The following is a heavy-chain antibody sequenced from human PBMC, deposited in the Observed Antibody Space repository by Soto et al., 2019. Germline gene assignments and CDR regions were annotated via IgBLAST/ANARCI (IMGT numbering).Heavy chain of an antibody. Sequence: QVQLQQWGAGLLKPSETLSLTCAVYGGSFSGYYWSWIRQPPGKGLEWIGEINHSGSTNYNPSLKSRVTISVDTSKNQFSLKLSSVTAADTAVYYCARGVYSSGWYLFSYYYYMDFWGKGTTVTVSS. CDR3: ARGVYSSGWYLFSYYYYMDF. D-gene: IGHD6-19*01. CDR2: INHSGST. V-gene: IGHV4-34*01. CDR1: GGSFSGYY. J-gene: IGHJ6*03.